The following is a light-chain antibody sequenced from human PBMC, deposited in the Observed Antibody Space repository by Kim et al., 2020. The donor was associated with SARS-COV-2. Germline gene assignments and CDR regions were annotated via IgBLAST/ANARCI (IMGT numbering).Light chain of an antibody. CDR3: QQYYITPPT. Sequence: DIVMTQSPDSLAVSLGERATINCKSSQSVLYSSNNKNHLAWYQQKPGQPPKLLIYWASTRDSGVPDRFSGSGSGTDFTLTISSLQAEDVAVYYCQQYYITPPTFGGGTKVDIK. V-gene: IGKV4-1*01. CDR2: WAS. J-gene: IGKJ4*01. CDR1: QSVLYSSNNKNH.